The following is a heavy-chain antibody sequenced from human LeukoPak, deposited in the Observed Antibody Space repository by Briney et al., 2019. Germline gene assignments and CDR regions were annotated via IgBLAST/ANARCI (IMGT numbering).Heavy chain of an antibody. D-gene: IGHD2-21*01. J-gene: IGHJ4*02. CDR3: TRGGDAHKLGNF. CDR1: DDSIGTNSYY. V-gene: IGHV4-39*01. CDR2: LHFSGTP. Sequence: PSQTLTLACSVADDSIGTNSYYWGSIRQPPGKGLEWVGSLHFSGTPYYSPSLSSRVAVSRDTSNNQFSLTLKSVTATDTAVYFCTRGGDAHKLGNFWGPGILVTGSS.